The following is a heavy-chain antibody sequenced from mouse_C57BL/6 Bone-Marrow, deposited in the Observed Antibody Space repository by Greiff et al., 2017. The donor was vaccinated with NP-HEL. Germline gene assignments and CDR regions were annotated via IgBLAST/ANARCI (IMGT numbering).Heavy chain of an antibody. V-gene: IGHV5-6*01. CDR2: ISSGGSYT. D-gene: IGHD2-4*01. J-gene: IGHJ4*01. Sequence: EVKLVESGGDLVKPGGSLKLSCAASGFTFSSYGMSWVRQTPDKRLEWVATISSGGSYTYYPESVQGRFTISRDNAKNTLYLQMSSLKSEDTAMYYCARHYDYGYAMDYWGQGTSVTVSS. CDR1: GFTFSSYG. CDR3: ARHYDYGYAMDY.